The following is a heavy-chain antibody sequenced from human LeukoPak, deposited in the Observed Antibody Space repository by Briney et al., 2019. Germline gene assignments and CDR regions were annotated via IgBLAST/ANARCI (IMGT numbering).Heavy chain of an antibody. D-gene: IGHD2/OR15-2a*01. CDR1: GGSISSYY. CDR3: AKGGSTNFYYGDV. V-gene: IGHV4-59*01. Sequence: PSETLSLTCTVSGGSISSYYWSWIRQPPGKGLEWIGYIYYSGRTKYNPSLKSRVTISVDTSKNQFSLKLSSVTAADTAVYYCAKGGSTNFYYGDVWGQGTTVTVSS. CDR2: IYYSGRT. J-gene: IGHJ6*02.